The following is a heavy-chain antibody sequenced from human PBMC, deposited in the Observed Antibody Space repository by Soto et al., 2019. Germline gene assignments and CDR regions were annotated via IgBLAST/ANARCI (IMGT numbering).Heavy chain of an antibody. Sequence: QVQLVQSGAEMKKPGSSVKVSCKASGGSLNNYLITWVRQAPGQGLEWLGEIVPLSGATNSAQKFQGRVTLTADDSTKTADMELRSLRPEDTAMYFCARGGVYTVTFDYGGQGTLVTVSS. J-gene: IGHJ4*02. D-gene: IGHD2-8*01. CDR2: IVPLSGAT. CDR1: GGSLNNYL. V-gene: IGHV1-69*01. CDR3: ARGGVYTVTFDY.